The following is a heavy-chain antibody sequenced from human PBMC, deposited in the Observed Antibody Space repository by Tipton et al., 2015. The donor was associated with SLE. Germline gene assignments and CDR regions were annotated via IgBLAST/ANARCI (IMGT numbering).Heavy chain of an antibody. Sequence: TLSLTCSVSGGSISSDHWIWIRQPPGKGLEWLGYISDGGGTNYNPSLKSRVTISVDPAKNQFSLKLTSVTAPDTAVYYCARGMVTWRGAIIVVDVWGQGTTVTVSS. J-gene: IGHJ6*02. CDR3: ARGMVTWRGAIIVVDV. CDR1: GGSISSDH. CDR2: ISDGGGT. D-gene: IGHD3-16*02. V-gene: IGHV4-4*09.